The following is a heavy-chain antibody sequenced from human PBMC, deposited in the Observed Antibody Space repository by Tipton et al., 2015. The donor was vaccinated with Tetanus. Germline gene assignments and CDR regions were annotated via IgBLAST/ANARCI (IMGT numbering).Heavy chain of an antibody. CDR2: ISAYNGKT. V-gene: IGHV1-18*01. D-gene: IGHD6-25*01. CDR1: GYTFTHYG. CDR3: ARVQEQRIYYYGMDV. J-gene: IGHJ6*02. Sequence: QLVQSGAEVKKPGASVKVSCKASGYTFTHYGISWVRQAPGQGLEWMGWISAYNGKTKYAQRLQGRVTMTTDRSASTAYMDLRRLRSDDTAVYYCARVQEQRIYYYGMDVWGQGTTVTVSS.